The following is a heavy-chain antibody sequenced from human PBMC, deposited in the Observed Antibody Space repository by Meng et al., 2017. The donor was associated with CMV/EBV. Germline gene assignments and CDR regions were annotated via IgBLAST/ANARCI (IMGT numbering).Heavy chain of an antibody. CDR2: ISSSSNYI. CDR3: ATNLDCSSTSCSRYFDY. CDR1: GFTFSNYS. J-gene: IGHJ4*02. V-gene: IGHV3-21*01. D-gene: IGHD2-2*01. Sequence: GGSLRLSCAASGFTFSNYSMNWVRQAPGKGLEWVSSISSSSNYIYYADSVKGRFTISRDNTKNSLYLQMNSLRAEDTAVYYCATNLDCSSTSCSRYFDYWGQGTLVTVSS.